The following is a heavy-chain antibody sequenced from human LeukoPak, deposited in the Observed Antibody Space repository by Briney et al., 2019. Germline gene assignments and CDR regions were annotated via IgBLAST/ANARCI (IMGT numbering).Heavy chain of an antibody. D-gene: IGHD3-3*02. Sequence: GASVKVSCKASGYTFTSYGINWVRQATGQGLEWMGWMNPNSGNTGYAQKFQGRVTMTRNTSISTAYMELSSLRSEDTAVYYCARGIFSVGLNDAFDIWGQGTMVTVSS. V-gene: IGHV1-8*02. CDR2: MNPNSGNT. CDR3: ARGIFSVGLNDAFDI. J-gene: IGHJ3*02. CDR1: GYTFTSYG.